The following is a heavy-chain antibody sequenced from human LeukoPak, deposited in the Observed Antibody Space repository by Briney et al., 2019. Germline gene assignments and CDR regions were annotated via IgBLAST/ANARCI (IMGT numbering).Heavy chain of an antibody. CDR3: ARDSSSYYGSGSYYNYNWFDP. D-gene: IGHD3-10*01. J-gene: IGHJ5*02. V-gene: IGHV4-59*01. CDR2: IYYSGST. Sequence: SETLSLTCTVSGGSISNYYWNFIRQPPGKGLEWIGYIYYSGSTNYNPSLKSRVTISVDTSKNQFSLKLSSVTAADTAVYYCARDSSSYYGSGSYYNYNWFDPWGQGTLVTVSS. CDR1: GGSISNYY.